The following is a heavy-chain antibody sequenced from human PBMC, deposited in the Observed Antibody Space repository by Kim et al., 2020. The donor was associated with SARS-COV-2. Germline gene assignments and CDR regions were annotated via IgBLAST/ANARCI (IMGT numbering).Heavy chain of an antibody. CDR1: GGSFSGYY. CDR3: ARGQAVYYDSSGYYYRRRSSEYFQH. V-gene: IGHV4-34*01. CDR2: INHSGST. Sequence: SETLSLTCAVYGGSFSGYYWSWIRQPPGKGLEWIGEINHSGSTNYNPSLKSRVTISVDTSKNQFSLKLSSVTAADTAVYYCARGQAVYYDSSGYYYRRRSSEYFQHWGQGTLVTVSS. J-gene: IGHJ1*01. D-gene: IGHD3-22*01.